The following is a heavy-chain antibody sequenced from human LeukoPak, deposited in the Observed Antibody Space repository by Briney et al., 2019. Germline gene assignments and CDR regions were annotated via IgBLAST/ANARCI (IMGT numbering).Heavy chain of an antibody. J-gene: IGHJ5*02. CDR2: INPNSGGT. CDR3: ARQTTVTTWWFDP. Sequence: ASVKVSCKASGYTFTSYGISWVRQAPGQGLEWMGWINPNSGGTNYAQKFQGRVTMTRDTSISTAYMELSRLRSDDTAVYYCARQTTVTTWWFDPWGQGTLVTVSS. D-gene: IGHD4-17*01. V-gene: IGHV1-2*02. CDR1: GYTFTSYG.